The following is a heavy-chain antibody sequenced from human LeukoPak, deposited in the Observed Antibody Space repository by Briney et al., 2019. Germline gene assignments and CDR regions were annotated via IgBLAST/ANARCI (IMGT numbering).Heavy chain of an antibody. CDR3: ASFPYYYDSSGPGLFFDY. J-gene: IGHJ4*02. D-gene: IGHD3-22*01. CDR2: IYPGDSDT. Sequence: GESLKISCKGSGYSFTNYWIGWVRQMPGKGLEWMGVIYPGDSDTRYSPSFQGQVTISADKSISTAYLQWSSLKASDTAMHYCASFPYYYDSSGPGLFFDYWGQGTLVTVSS. CDR1: GYSFTNYW. V-gene: IGHV5-51*01.